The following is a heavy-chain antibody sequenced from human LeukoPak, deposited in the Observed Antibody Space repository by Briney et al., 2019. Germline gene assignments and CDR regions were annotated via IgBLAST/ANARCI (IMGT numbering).Heavy chain of an antibody. V-gene: IGHV1-2*02. D-gene: IGHD4-17*01. J-gene: IGHJ4*02. CDR1: GYTFTGYF. CDR2: INPNTGGT. Sequence: GASVKVSCKPSGYTFTGYFIHWVRQAPGQGLEWMGWINPNTGGTFYAQKFQGRVTMTRDTSITTAYMDLSRLTSDDTAIYYCARQYGDYFRHFDYWGQGTLVTVSS. CDR3: ARQYGDYFRHFDY.